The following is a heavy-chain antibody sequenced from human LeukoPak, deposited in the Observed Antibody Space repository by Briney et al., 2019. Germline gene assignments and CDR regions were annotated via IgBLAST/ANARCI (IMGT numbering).Heavy chain of an antibody. CDR3: ARGGLISLANTPLGAFDI. J-gene: IGHJ3*02. D-gene: IGHD3/OR15-3a*01. Sequence: SETLSLTCTVSGGSISSSSYYWGWLRQPPGKGLEWIGSIYYSGSTYYNPSLKSRVTISVDTPKNQFSLKLTSVTAADTAVYYCARGGLISLANTPLGAFDIWGQGTMVSVSS. V-gene: IGHV4-39*02. CDR1: GGSISSSSYY. CDR2: IYYSGST.